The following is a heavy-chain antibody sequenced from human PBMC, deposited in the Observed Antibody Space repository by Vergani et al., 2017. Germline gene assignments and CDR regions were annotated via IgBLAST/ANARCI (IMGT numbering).Heavy chain of an antibody. CDR3: AKQGAEILTPQSRSRWSRYYYMDV. D-gene: IGHD6-13*01. V-gene: IGHV1-69*13. CDR2: IIPIFGTA. J-gene: IGHJ6*03. CDR1: GGTFSSYA. Sequence: QVQLVQSGAEVKKPGSSVKVSCKASGGTFSSYAISWVRQAPGQGLEWMGRIIPIFGTANYAQKFQGRVTITADESTSTAYMELSSLRTEDTAVYYCAKQGAEILTPQSRSRWSRYYYMDVWGKGTTVTVSS.